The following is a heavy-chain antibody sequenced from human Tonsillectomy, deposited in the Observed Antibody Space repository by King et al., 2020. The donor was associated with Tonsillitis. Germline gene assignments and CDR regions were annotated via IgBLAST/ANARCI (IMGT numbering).Heavy chain of an antibody. D-gene: IGHD4-17*01. J-gene: IGHJ5*02. CDR2: IYYSGST. Sequence: QLQESGPGLVKPSETLSLTCTVSGGSISSSSYYWGWIRQPPGKGLEWIGSIYYSGSTYYNPSLKSRVTISVDTSKNQFSLKLSSVTAAATAVYYCARHLGDYGDPGEFDPWGQGTLVTVSS. CDR1: GGSISSSSYY. V-gene: IGHV4-39*01. CDR3: ARHLGDYGDPGEFDP.